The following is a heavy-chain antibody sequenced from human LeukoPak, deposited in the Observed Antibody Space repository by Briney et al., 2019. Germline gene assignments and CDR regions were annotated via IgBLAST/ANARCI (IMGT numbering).Heavy chain of an antibody. CDR1: GSSVSSDEYY. V-gene: IGHV4-31*03. J-gene: IGHJ4*02. CDR2: VYYSGSS. Sequence: SQTLSLTCSVSGSSVSSDEYYWSWVRQHPGKGLEWIGYVYYSGSSYYIPSLESRVTMSVEVSKNQFSLELRSVTAADTAVYYCARVKVLRFSEWFLDFWGQGALVTVSS. D-gene: IGHD3-3*01. CDR3: ARVKVLRFSEWFLDF.